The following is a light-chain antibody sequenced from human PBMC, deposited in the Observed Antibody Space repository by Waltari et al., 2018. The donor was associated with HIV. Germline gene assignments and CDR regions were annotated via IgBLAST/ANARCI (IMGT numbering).Light chain of an antibody. Sequence: DIVMTQSPDSLAVSLGARATISCKSSQTVLYNSDNKNHLAWYQQKSGQPPNLLIYWASIRESEVPERYTGSGSGTDFNLTISSLRADDVAVYYCQQFFTFPRTFGQGNKLEI. CDR3: QQFFTFPRT. J-gene: IGKJ2*01. V-gene: IGKV4-1*01. CDR2: WAS. CDR1: QTVLYNSDNKNH.